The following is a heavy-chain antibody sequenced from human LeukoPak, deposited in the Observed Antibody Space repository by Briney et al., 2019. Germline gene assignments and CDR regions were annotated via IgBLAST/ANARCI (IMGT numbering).Heavy chain of an antibody. D-gene: IGHD3-22*01. CDR3: AASITMIVVAPDETLDY. V-gene: IGHV1-24*01. CDR1: GYTLTELS. CDR2: FDPEDGER. J-gene: IGHJ4*02. Sequence: ASVKVSFKVSGYTLTELSMHWVRQAPGKGLEWMGGFDPEDGERIYAQKFQGRVTMTEDTSTDPAYMELSNLRSEDTAVYYCAASITMIVVAPDETLDYWGQGTLVTVSS.